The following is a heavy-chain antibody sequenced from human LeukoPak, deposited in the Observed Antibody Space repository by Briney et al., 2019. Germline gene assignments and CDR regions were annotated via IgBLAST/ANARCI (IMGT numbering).Heavy chain of an antibody. Sequence: PGGSLRLSCAASGFTFSSYAMSWVRQAPGKGLEWVSVIYSGDSTYYADSVKGRFTISRDNSKNTLYLQMNSLRAEDTAVYFCARRLHGSNYGYYFDYWGQGTLVTVSS. D-gene: IGHD5-18*01. CDR1: GFTFSSYA. CDR2: IYSGDST. CDR3: ARRLHGSNYGYYFDY. J-gene: IGHJ4*02. V-gene: IGHV3-53*01.